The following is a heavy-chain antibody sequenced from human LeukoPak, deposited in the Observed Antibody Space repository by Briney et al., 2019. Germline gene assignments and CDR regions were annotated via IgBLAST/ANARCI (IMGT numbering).Heavy chain of an antibody. D-gene: IGHD2-8*02. CDR2: ISYSGST. V-gene: IGHV4-39*01. J-gene: IGHJ4*02. CDR3: ARRSLLPNTGYFDY. Sequence: PSETLSLTCTVSGGSISSSSYYWGWIRQPPGKGLEWIGNISYSGSTYYNPSLRSRVTISVDTSKNQFSLKLSSVTAADTAVYYCARRSLLPNTGYFDYWGQGTLVTVSS. CDR1: GGSISSSSYY.